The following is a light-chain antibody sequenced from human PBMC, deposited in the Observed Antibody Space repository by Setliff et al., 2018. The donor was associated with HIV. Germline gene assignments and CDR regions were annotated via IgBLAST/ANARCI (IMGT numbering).Light chain of an antibody. CDR1: SGHSSYI. V-gene: IGLV4-60*03. J-gene: IGLJ1*01. CDR3: GTWDSNSYV. Sequence: QPVLTQSSSASASLGSSVKLTCTLSSGHSSYIIAWHQQQPGKAPRYLMKLESSGSYNKGSGVPDRFSGSSSGADRYLTISNLQSEDEADYYCGTWDSNSYVFGTGTKVTVL. CDR2: LESSGSY.